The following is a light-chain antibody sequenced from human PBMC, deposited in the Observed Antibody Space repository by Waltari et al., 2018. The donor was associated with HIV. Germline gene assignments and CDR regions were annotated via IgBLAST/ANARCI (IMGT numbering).Light chain of an antibody. CDR1: SSDVGNYDL. V-gene: IGLV2-23*02. CDR3: CSYSDRRIYV. Sequence: QSALTQPASVSGSLGQSITISCTGTSSDVGNYDLVSWYQQHPGKAPKIIIYEVNKRPPGVSNRMSGSKSGNTASLTISGLQAEDEADYYCCSYSDRRIYVFGSGTRVSAL. CDR2: EVN. J-gene: IGLJ1*01.